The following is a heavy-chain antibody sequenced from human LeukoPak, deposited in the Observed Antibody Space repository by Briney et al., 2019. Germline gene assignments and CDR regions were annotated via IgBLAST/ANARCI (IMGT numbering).Heavy chain of an antibody. D-gene: IGHD5-18*01. CDR3: ARAVDTDFDY. J-gene: IGHJ4*02. CDR2: INHSGST. Sequence: SETLSLTCAVYGGPFSGYYWSWIRQPPGKGLEWIGEINHSGSTNYNPSLKSRVTISVDTSKNQFSLKLSSVTAADTAVYYCARAVDTDFDYWGQGTLVTVSS. V-gene: IGHV4-34*01. CDR1: GGPFSGYY.